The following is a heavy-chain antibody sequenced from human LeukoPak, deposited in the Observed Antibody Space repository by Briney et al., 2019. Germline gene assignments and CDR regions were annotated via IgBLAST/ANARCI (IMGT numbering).Heavy chain of an antibody. CDR3: TRANYYDSTGYLPVVYPSDY. J-gene: IGHJ4*02. CDR1: GGSIRSTNYY. Sequence: QTLSLTCTVSGGSIRSTNYYWSWIRQDPAKGLEWIGYIYHSGSTYYNPALKSRVTISLDTSKNQFSLKLRSVTAADTAVYYCTRANYYDSTGYLPVVYPSDYWGQGTLVTVSS. CDR2: IYHSGST. V-gene: IGHV4-31*03. D-gene: IGHD3-22*01.